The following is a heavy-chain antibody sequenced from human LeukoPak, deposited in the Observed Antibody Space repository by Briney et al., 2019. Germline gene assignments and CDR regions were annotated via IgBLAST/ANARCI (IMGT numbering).Heavy chain of an antibody. V-gene: IGHV1-18*04. Sequence: ASVKVSCKASGYTFTSYGISWMRQAPGQGLEWMGRISAYNGNTNYAQKLQGRVTMTTDTSTSTAYMELRSLRSDDTAVYYCAREGTDTAMGSFDYWGQGTLVTVSS. J-gene: IGHJ4*02. CDR1: GYTFTSYG. CDR2: ISAYNGNT. D-gene: IGHD5-18*01. CDR3: AREGTDTAMGSFDY.